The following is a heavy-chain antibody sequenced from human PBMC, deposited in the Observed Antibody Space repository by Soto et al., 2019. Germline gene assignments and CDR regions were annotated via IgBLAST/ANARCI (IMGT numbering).Heavy chain of an antibody. CDR3: AGAPKVKEQQLDY. V-gene: IGHV1-69*02. Sequence: QVQLVQSGAEVKKPGSSVKVSCKASGGTFSSYTISWVRQAPGQGLEWMGRIIPILGIANYAQKFQGRVTITADKSTSTAYMELSSLRSEDTAVYYCAGAPKVKEQQLDYWGQGTLVTVSS. CDR2: IIPILGIA. CDR1: GGTFSSYT. J-gene: IGHJ4*02. D-gene: IGHD6-13*01.